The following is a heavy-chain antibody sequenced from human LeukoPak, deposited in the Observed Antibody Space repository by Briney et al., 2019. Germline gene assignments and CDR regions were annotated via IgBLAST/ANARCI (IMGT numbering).Heavy chain of an antibody. CDR3: ARGFHYYGSGSYYRKYYFDY. J-gene: IGHJ4*02. Sequence: SETLSLTCTVSGGSISSYYWSWIRQPPGKGLEWIGYIYYSGSTNYNPSLKSRVTISVDTFKNQFSLKLSSVTAADTAVYYCARGFHYYGSGSYYRKYYFDYWGQGTLVTVSS. CDR2: IYYSGST. V-gene: IGHV4-59*01. D-gene: IGHD3-10*01. CDR1: GGSISSYY.